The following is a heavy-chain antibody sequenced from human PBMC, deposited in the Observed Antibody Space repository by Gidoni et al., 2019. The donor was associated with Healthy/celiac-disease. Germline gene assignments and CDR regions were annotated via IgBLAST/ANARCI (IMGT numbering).Heavy chain of an antibody. CDR3: ARYRENYDFWSGYPTDFDY. Sequence: EVQLVEYGGGLVQPGGSLRLSCAASGFTFSRYWTSWVRQAPGKGLEWVANIKQDGSEKYYVDSVKGRFTISRDNAKNSLYLQMNSLRAEDTAVYYCARYRENYDFWSGYPTDFDYWGQGTLVTVSS. CDR2: IKQDGSEK. V-gene: IGHV3-7*01. J-gene: IGHJ4*02. D-gene: IGHD3-3*01. CDR1: GFTFSRYW.